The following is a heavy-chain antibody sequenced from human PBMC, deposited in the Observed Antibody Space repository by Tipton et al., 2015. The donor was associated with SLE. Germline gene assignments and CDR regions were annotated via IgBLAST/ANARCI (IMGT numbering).Heavy chain of an antibody. CDR1: GGSISSYY. J-gene: IGHJ2*01. V-gene: IGHV4-59*08. CDR2: IYYSGST. Sequence: TLSLTCTVSGGSISSYYWSWIRQPPGKGLEWIGYIYYSGSTNYNPSLKSRVTISVDTSKNQSSLKRSSVTAADTAVYYCARGGTAMAYWYFDLWGRGTLVTVSS. D-gene: IGHD5-18*01. CDR3: ARGGTAMAYWYFDL.